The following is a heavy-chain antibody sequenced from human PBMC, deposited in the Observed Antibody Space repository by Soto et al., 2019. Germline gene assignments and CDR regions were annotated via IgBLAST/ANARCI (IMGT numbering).Heavy chain of an antibody. CDR1: GFTFNTYW. J-gene: IGHJ5*02. CDR2: IKQDGSQK. V-gene: IGHV3-7*03. CDR3: ARPDCSGGSCYNWCDP. D-gene: IGHD2-15*01. Sequence: EVPLVESGGGLVQPGGSLTVSCAASGFTFNTYWMSWVRQAPGQGLEWVANIKQDGSQKYYVDSVKGRFTIYRDNAKNSRDRQMNSLRAEDTAIYDCARPDCSGGSCYNWCDPGGQGTLVTVSS.